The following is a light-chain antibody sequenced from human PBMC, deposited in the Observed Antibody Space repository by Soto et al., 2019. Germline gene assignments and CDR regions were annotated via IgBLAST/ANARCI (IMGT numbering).Light chain of an antibody. CDR1: SSDVGGYKF. CDR3: FSFTSTNTHV. CDR2: ETS. J-gene: IGLJ1*01. V-gene: IGLV2-14*01. Sequence: SALTQPASVSGSPGQSITISCTGTSSDVGGYKFVSWYQHHPGKVPKVIIYETSKRPSGVSDRFSGSESGNTASLTISGLQAEDEADYYCFSFTSTNTHVFGSGTKVTV.